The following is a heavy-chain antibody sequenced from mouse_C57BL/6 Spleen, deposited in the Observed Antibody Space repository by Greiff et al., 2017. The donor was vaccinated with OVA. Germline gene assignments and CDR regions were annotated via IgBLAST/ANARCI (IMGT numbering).Heavy chain of an antibody. V-gene: IGHV1-61*01. Sequence: QVQLQQPGAELVRPGSSVKLSCKASGYTFTSYWMDWVKQRPGQGLEWIGNIYPSDSETHYNQKFKDKATLTVDKSSSTAYMQLSSLTSEDSAVYYCARDSNYVGYYYAMDDWGQGTSVTVSS. CDR2: IYPSDSET. CDR3: ARDSNYVGYYYAMDD. D-gene: IGHD2-5*01. CDR1: GYTFTSYW. J-gene: IGHJ4*01.